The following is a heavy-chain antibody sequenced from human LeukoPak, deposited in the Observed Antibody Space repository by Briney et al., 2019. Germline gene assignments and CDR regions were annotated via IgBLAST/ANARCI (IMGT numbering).Heavy chain of an antibody. CDR1: GDSVSSKSAA. Sequence: SQTLSLTCAISGDSVSSKSAAWNWIRQSPSRGLEWVGGTYYRSKWSNDYAASVKGRITVNPDTSKNQFSLQLSSVTPEDTAVYYCARSRAATFDYWGQGTLVTVSS. CDR3: ARSRAATFDY. J-gene: IGHJ4*02. V-gene: IGHV6-1*01. D-gene: IGHD2-15*01. CDR2: TYYRSKWSN.